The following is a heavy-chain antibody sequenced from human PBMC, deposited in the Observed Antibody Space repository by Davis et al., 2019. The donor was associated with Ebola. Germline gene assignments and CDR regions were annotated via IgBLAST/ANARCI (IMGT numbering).Heavy chain of an antibody. J-gene: IGHJ5*02. CDR1: GGSFSGYY. CDR2: INHSGST. Sequence: GSLRLSCAVYGGSFSGYYWSWIRQPPGKGLEWIGEINHSGSTNYNPSLKSRVTISVDTSKNQFSLKLSSVTAADTAVYYCARLGITMVPWGQGTLVTVSS. CDR3: ARLGITMVP. D-gene: IGHD3-10*01. V-gene: IGHV4-34*01.